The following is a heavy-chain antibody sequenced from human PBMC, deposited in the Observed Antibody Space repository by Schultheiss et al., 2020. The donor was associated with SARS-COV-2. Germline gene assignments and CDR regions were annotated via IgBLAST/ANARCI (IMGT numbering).Heavy chain of an antibody. CDR3: ARSPMVRGVILYDYYYYGMDV. J-gene: IGHJ6*02. D-gene: IGHD3-10*01. CDR2: IKSKTDGGTT. CDR1: GFTFSTYA. V-gene: IGHV3-15*01. Sequence: GGSLRLSCAAPGFTFSTYALHWVRQAPGKGLEWVGRIKSKTDGGTTDYAAPVKGRFTISRDDSKNTLYLQMNSLRAEDTAVYYCARSPMVRGVILYDYYYYGMDVWGQGTTVTVSS.